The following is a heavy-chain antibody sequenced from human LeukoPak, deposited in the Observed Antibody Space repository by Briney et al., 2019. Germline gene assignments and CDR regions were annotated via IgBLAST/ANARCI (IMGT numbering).Heavy chain of an antibody. Sequence: GGSLRLSCAASGFTFGSYNMNWVRQAPGKGLEWVSSISTSSSYIYYADSVKGRFTISRDNAKNTLYLQMNSLRAEGTAVYYCARGSCSGGSCYYYWGQGTLVTVSS. CDR3: ARGSCSGGSCYYY. D-gene: IGHD2-15*01. CDR1: GFTFGSYN. V-gene: IGHV3-21*01. J-gene: IGHJ4*02. CDR2: ISTSSSYI.